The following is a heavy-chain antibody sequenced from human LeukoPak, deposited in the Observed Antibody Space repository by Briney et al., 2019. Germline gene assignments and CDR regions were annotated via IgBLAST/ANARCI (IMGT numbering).Heavy chain of an antibody. CDR2: IIPIFGTA. CDR1: GGTFSSYA. CDR3: ARDPSYDILTGDGEADYYYGMDV. Sequence: GSSVKVSCKASGGTFSSYAISWVRQAPGQGLEWMRGIIPIFGTANYAQKFQGRVTITADKSTSTAYMELSSLRSEDTAVYYCARDPSYDILTGDGEADYYYGMDVWGKGTTVTVSS. D-gene: IGHD3-9*01. J-gene: IGHJ6*04. V-gene: IGHV1-69*06.